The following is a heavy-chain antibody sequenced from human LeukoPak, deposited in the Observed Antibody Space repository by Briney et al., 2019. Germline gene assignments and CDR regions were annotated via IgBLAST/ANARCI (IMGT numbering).Heavy chain of an antibody. V-gene: IGHV3-64D*06. CDR2: ISSNGDSI. J-gene: IGHJ4*02. CDR1: GFTFSSYA. D-gene: IGHD3-22*01. Sequence: GGSLRLSCSASGFTFSSYAIHWARQAPGRGLESVSGISSNGDSIYYTDSVKGRFAISRDNSKNTLYLQMTSLRADDAAVYYCAKGSESYYDSKSDYWGQGTLVTVSS. CDR3: AKGSESYYDSKSDY.